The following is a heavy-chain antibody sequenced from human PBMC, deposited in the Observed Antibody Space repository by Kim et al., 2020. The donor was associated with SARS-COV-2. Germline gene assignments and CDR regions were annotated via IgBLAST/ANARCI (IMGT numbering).Heavy chain of an antibody. CDR1: GFTFDDYA. J-gene: IGHJ4*01. D-gene: IGHD5-12*01. CDR2: ISWNSGSI. V-gene: IGHV3-9*01. CDR3: AKDKSTSGYDYEHYFDY. Sequence: GGSLRLSCAASGFTFDDYAMHWVRQAPGKGLEWVSGISWNSGSIGYADSVKGRFTISRDNAKNSLYLQMNSLRAEDTALYYCAKDKSTSGYDYEHYFDY.